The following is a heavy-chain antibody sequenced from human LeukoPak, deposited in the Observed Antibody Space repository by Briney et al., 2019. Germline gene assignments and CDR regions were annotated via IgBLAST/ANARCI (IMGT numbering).Heavy chain of an antibody. D-gene: IGHD3-3*01. Sequence: SETLSLTCTVSGSISGYYWSWIRQPPGKGLEWIGEINHSGSTNYNPSLKSRVTISVDTSKNQFSLKLSSVTAADTAVYYCARHLYDFWSGPKPYYFDYWGQGTLVTVSS. CDR2: INHSGST. CDR1: GSISGYY. V-gene: IGHV4-34*01. J-gene: IGHJ4*02. CDR3: ARHLYDFWSGPKPYYFDY.